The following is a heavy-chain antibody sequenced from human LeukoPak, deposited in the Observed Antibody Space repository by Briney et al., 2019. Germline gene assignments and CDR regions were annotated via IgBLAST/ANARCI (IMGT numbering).Heavy chain of an antibody. J-gene: IGHJ4*02. D-gene: IGHD6-13*01. CDR2: ISPNGGST. Sequence: AGGSLRLSCSASGFTFSSYTMYWVRQAPGKGLEYVSAISPNGGSTYYGDSVKGRFTISRDNSKKTLYLQMSSLRAEDTAVYYCVKTIAVAGNFDYWGQGTLVTVS. V-gene: IGHV3-64D*09. CDR3: VKTIAVAGNFDY. CDR1: GFTFSSYT.